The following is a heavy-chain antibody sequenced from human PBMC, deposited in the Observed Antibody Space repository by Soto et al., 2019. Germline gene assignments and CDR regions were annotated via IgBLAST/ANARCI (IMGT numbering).Heavy chain of an antibody. D-gene: IGHD7-27*01. CDR2: IYYSGST. J-gene: IGHJ6*03. Sequence: SVTLSLTCTFSGGSISSYYWICIREPPGKGLEWIGYIYYSGSTNYNPSLKSRVTISVDTSKNQFSLKLSSVTAAVTAVYYCAMFLGIWYMGVWGKGTTVTGSS. CDR3: AMFLGIWYMGV. V-gene: IGHV4-59*13. CDR1: GGSISSYY.